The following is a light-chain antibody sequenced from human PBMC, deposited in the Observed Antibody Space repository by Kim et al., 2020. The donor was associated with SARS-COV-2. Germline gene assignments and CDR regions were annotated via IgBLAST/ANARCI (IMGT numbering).Light chain of an antibody. J-gene: IGKJ2*01. CDR1: QGIISY. V-gene: IGKV1-8*01. Sequence: ASSGDRVTISCRASQGIISYLAWYQQQPGKAPKLLIYAASTLQSGVPSRFSGIGSGTDFTLSISCLQSEDFATYFCQQYYSYPRYTFGQGTKLEI. CDR2: AAS. CDR3: QQYYSYPRYT.